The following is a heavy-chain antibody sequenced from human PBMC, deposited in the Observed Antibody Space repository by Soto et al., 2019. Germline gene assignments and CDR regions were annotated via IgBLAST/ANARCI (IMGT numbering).Heavy chain of an antibody. D-gene: IGHD6-19*01. CDR1: GFTFSSYS. Sequence: GGSLRLSCAASGFTFSSYSMNWVRQAPGKGLEWVSSISSSSSYIYYADSVKGRFTISRDNAKNSLYLQMNSLRAEDTAVYYCAREAVAGPRGKEFDYWGQGTLVTVSS. CDR2: ISSSSSYI. CDR3: AREAVAGPRGKEFDY. V-gene: IGHV3-21*01. J-gene: IGHJ4*02.